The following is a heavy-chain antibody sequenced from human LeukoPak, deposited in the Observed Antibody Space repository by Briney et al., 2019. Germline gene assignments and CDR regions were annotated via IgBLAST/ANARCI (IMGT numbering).Heavy chain of an antibody. Sequence: GGSLRLSCAASGFTFSNYSMNWVRQAPGKGLEWVSSIGTTGSYIFYADSVKGRFTISRDNAKNTLYLQMNSLRAEDTAVYYCARVGSDSSGYLDYWGQGTLVTVSS. CDR3: ARVGSDSSGYLDY. D-gene: IGHD3-22*01. J-gene: IGHJ4*02. CDR2: IGTTGSYI. CDR1: GFTFSNYS. V-gene: IGHV3-21*01.